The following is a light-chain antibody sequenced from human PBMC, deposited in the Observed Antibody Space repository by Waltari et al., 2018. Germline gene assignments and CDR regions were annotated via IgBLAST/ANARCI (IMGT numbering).Light chain of an antibody. Sequence: EIVMTQSPATLSVSPGERATLDCRDSQSVSSTLAWYQPKPGQAPRLLIYGGSTRATGIPARFSGSGSGTECTLTISSLQSEDFSVYYCQQYNNWPGTFGGGTKVEIK. J-gene: IGKJ4*01. CDR1: QSVSST. V-gene: IGKV3-15*01. CDR2: GGS. CDR3: QQYNNWPGT.